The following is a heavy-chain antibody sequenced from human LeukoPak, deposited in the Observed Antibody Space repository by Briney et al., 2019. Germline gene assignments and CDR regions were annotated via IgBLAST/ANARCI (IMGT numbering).Heavy chain of an antibody. CDR3: ARARQHIVVVTAYYFDY. CDR2: ISGSGGST. Sequence: GGSLRLSCAASGFTFSSYAMSWVRQAPGKGLEWVSAISGSGGSTYYADSVKGRFTISRDNAKNSLYLQMNSLRAEDTAVYYCARARQHIVVVTAYYFDYWGQGTLVTVSS. D-gene: IGHD2-21*02. V-gene: IGHV3-23*01. J-gene: IGHJ4*02. CDR1: GFTFSSYA.